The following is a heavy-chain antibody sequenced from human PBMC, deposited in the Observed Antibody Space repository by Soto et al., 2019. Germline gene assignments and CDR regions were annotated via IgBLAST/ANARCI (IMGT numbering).Heavy chain of an antibody. CDR1: GYTFTSYG. J-gene: IGHJ5*02. Sequence: QVQLVQSGAEVKKPGASVKVSCKASGYTFTSYGISWVRQAPGQGLEWMGWISAYNGNTNYAQKLQGRVTMTTDTXTXTXXMELRSLRSDDTAAYYCARDQNYGSGSPHGLEFDPWGQGTLVTVSS. CDR2: ISAYNGNT. D-gene: IGHD3-10*01. CDR3: ARDQNYGSGSPHGLEFDP. V-gene: IGHV1-18*01.